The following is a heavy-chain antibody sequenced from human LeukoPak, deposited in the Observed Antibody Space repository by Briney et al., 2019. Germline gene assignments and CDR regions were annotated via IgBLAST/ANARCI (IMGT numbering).Heavy chain of an antibody. Sequence: QPGGYLTLYSAASGFTCNSYGMHWVRQAPGQGLEWVAVISYDGSNKNYAESVKGRFTMSRDNSKSTLYLQMNSLRAEDTAVYYCAKDLRYFDYWGQGTLVTVSS. J-gene: IGHJ4*02. CDR3: AKDLRYFDY. V-gene: IGHV3-30*18. CDR2: ISYDGSNK. CDR1: GFTCNSYG.